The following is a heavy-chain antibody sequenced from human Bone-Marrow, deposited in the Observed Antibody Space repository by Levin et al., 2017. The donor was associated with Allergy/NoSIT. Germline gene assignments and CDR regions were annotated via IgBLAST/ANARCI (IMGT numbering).Heavy chain of an antibody. Sequence: AGGSLRLSCAASGFTFSRYSMNWVRQAPGKGLEWVSYISGSSSTIYYADSVKGRFTISRDNAKNSLSLQMNSLRAEDTAVYYCARERTGVTMVRGVSYYYYMDVWGKGTTVTVSS. CDR2: ISGSSSTI. J-gene: IGHJ6*03. CDR3: ARERTGVTMVRGVSYYYYMDV. CDR1: GFTFSRYS. D-gene: IGHD3-10*01. V-gene: IGHV3-48*01.